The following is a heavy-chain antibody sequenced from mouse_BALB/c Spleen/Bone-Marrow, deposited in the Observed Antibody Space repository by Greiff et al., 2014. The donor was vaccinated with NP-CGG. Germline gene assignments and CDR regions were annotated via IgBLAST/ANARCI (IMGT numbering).Heavy chain of an antibody. V-gene: IGHV1-54*01. CDR3: VREMTRYAMDY. CDR2: INPGSGGS. Sequence: VQLQQSGAELVRPGTSVKVSCKASGYAFTNYWIEWVKQRPGQGLEWIGVINPGSGGSNYNEKFKGKATLTADKSSSTAYMQLSGLTSDDSAVYFCVREMTRYAMDYWGQGTSVTVSS. CDR1: GYAFTNYW. J-gene: IGHJ4*01.